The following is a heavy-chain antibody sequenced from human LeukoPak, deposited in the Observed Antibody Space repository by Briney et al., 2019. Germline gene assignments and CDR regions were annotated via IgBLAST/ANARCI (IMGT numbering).Heavy chain of an antibody. Sequence: SETLSLTCTVSGGSISSYYWSWVRQPPGKGLEWIGYISYSGSTDYNPSLKSRVTISLDTSKNQFSLRLSSVTAADTAVYYCARETRLHSGSYSNDAFDIWGQGTMVTVSS. CDR2: ISYSGST. V-gene: IGHV4-59*01. CDR1: GGSISSYY. J-gene: IGHJ3*02. CDR3: ARETRLHSGSYSNDAFDI. D-gene: IGHD1-26*01.